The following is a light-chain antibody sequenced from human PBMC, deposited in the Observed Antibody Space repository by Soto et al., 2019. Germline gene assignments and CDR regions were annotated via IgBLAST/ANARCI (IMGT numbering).Light chain of an antibody. Sequence: DIPMTQSPSSLSASVGDRVTITCRASQSISSSLTSYQQKPGKAPKLLIYAASSLQSGVPSRFSGSGSGTDFTLTISSLQPGDFATYYCQQSYSTPYTFGQGTKLEIK. V-gene: IGKV1-39*01. CDR3: QQSYSTPYT. J-gene: IGKJ2*01. CDR2: AAS. CDR1: QSISSS.